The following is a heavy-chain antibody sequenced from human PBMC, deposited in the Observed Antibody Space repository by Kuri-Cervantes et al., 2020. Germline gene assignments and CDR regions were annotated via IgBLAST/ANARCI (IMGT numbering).Heavy chain of an antibody. CDR3: ARAFSSGWYARYAFDI. Sequence: SLKISCAASGFTFDDYAMHWVRQAPGKGLEWVSGISWNSGSIGYADSVRGRFTISRDNAKNSLYLQMNSLRAEDTAVYYCARAFSSGWYARYAFDIWGQGTMVTVSS. V-gene: IGHV3-9*01. CDR1: GFTFDDYA. D-gene: IGHD6-19*01. J-gene: IGHJ3*02. CDR2: ISWNSGSI.